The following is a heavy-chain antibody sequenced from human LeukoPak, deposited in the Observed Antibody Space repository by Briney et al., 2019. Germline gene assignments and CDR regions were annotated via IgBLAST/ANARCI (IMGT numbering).Heavy chain of an antibody. CDR2: IIPMSGTV. CDR1: GFTFSGYY. Sequence: ASVKVSCKASGFTFSGYYLQWVRQAPGQGLEWMGGIIPMSGTVNNAQKFQGRVTITADKSTGTAYMELSSLRSDDTAVYYCARETGYAYGRAPLDYWGQGTLVTVSS. V-gene: IGHV1-69*06. CDR3: ARETGYAYGRAPLDY. D-gene: IGHD5-18*01. J-gene: IGHJ4*02.